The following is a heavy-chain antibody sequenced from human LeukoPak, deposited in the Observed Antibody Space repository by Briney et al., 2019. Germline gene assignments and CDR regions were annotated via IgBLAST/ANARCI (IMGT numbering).Heavy chain of an antibody. D-gene: IGHD4-17*01. CDR3: AKESYGDFRDYYYGMDV. V-gene: IGHV3-30*18. CDR2: ISYDGSNK. Sequence: GGSLRLSCAASGFTFSSYGMHWVRQAPGKGLEWVAVISYDGSNKYYADSVKGRFTISRDNSKNTLYLQMNSLRAEDTAVYYCAKESYGDFRDYYYGMDVWGQGTTVTVSS. J-gene: IGHJ6*02. CDR1: GFTFSSYG.